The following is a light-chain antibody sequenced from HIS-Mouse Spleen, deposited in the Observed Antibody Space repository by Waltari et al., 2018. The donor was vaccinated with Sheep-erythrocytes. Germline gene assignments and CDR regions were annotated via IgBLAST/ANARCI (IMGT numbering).Light chain of an antibody. CDR1: SSDVGGYNY. V-gene: IGLV2-14*03. CDR3: SSYTSSSTWV. J-gene: IGLJ3*02. CDR2: DVS. Sequence: QSALTQPASVSGSPGQSITIPCTGTSSDVGGYNYVPWYQQHPGKAPKLMIDDVSNLPPGVSNRISGSKSGNTASLTISGLQAEDEADYYCSSYTSSSTWVFGGGTKLTVL.